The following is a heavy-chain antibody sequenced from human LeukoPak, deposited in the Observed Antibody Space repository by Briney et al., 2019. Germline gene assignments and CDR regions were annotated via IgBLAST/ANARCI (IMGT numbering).Heavy chain of an antibody. CDR1: GYTFTSYA. D-gene: IGHD2-15*01. CDR3: ARAHCSDGSCYSDYYYMDV. CDR2: INPNSGGT. J-gene: IGHJ6*03. V-gene: IGHV1-2*02. Sequence: ASVKVSCKASGYTFTSYAMNWVRQDPGQGLEWMGWINPNSGGTYYAQKFQGRVTMTRDTSISTAYMELSRLRSDDTAVYYCARAHCSDGSCYSDYYYMDVWGKGTTVTVSS.